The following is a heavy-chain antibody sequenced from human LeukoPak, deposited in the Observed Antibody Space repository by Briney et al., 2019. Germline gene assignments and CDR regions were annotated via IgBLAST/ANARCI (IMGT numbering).Heavy chain of an antibody. J-gene: IGHJ4*02. CDR3: ARDSGAGFDY. Sequence: PSETLSLTCTVSAYSMSSGDYWGWIRQPPGKGLEWIGSIYHSGSTYYNPSLKSRITISVDTSKKQFSLNLSSVTAADTAVYYCARDSGAGFDYWGQGTLVTVSS. CDR2: IYHSGST. D-gene: IGHD1-26*01. CDR1: AYSMSSGDY. V-gene: IGHV4-38-2*02.